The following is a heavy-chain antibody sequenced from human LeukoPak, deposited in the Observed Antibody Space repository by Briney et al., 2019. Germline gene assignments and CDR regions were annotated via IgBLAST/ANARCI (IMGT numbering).Heavy chain of an antibody. Sequence: GGSLRLSRAASGFTFSSYGMHWVRQAPGKGLEWVAVIWYDGSNKYYADSVKGRFTISRDNSKNTLYLQMNSLRAEDTAVYYCANLYGDYGGFDYWGQGTLVTVSS. J-gene: IGHJ4*02. CDR2: IWYDGSNK. CDR1: GFTFSSYG. D-gene: IGHD4-17*01. CDR3: ANLYGDYGGFDY. V-gene: IGHV3-33*06.